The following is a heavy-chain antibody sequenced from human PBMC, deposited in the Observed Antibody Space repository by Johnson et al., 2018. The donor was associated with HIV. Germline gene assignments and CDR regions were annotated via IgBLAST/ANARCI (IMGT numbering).Heavy chain of an antibody. D-gene: IGHD3-22*01. CDR3: TTETYYYDSSGYYYGHAFDI. J-gene: IGHJ3*02. CDR2: IKRKIEGEAT. V-gene: IGHV3-15*01. Sequence: MQLVESGGGLVKPGGSPKLSCEASGFTFSNVWMHWVRQAPGKGLEWVGRIKRKIEGEATDYAAPVKGRFTISRDDSKNTLFLQMNSLKTEDTAVYYCTTETYYYDSSGYYYGHAFDIWGQGTMVTVSS. CDR1: GFTFSNVW.